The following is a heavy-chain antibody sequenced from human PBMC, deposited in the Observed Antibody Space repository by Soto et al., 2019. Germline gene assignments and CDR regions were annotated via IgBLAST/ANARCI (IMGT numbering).Heavy chain of an antibody. CDR2: IYTSGST. V-gene: IGHV4-4*07. Sequence: SETLSLTCAVSGGSISSYYWSWIRQPAGKGLEWIGRIYTSGSTNYNPSLKSRVTMSVDTSKNQFSLKLSSVTAADTAVYYCARDRYCTNGVCHGGDAFDIWGQGTMVTVSS. CDR3: ARDRYCTNGVCHGGDAFDI. CDR1: GGSISSYY. D-gene: IGHD2-8*01. J-gene: IGHJ3*02.